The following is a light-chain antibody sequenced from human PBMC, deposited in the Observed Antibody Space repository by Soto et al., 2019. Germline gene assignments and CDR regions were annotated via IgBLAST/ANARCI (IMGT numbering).Light chain of an antibody. CDR2: QVT. V-gene: IGLV2-14*01. J-gene: IGLJ1*01. Sequence: QSALAQPASVSGSPGQSITISCTGSGSDIATFNYVSWYQQYPGKAPKLLIYQVTSRASGVSHRFSGSKSGNTAALTISGLQPEAEAEYYCNSYSSTSFYVFGTGTKVTVL. CDR1: GSDIATFNY. CDR3: NSYSSTSFYV.